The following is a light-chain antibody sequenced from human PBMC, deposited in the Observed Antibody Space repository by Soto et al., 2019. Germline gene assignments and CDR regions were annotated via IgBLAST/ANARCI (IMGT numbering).Light chain of an antibody. V-gene: IGKV1-5*01. CDR2: DAS. J-gene: IGKJ4*01. CDR3: QQYNSYSLT. Sequence: DIQMTRSPSTLSASVGDRVTITCRASQSISSWLAWYQQKPGKAPKLLIYDASSLESGVPSRFSGSGSGTEFTLTISSLQPDDFATYYCQQYNSYSLTFGGGTKLDIK. CDR1: QSISSW.